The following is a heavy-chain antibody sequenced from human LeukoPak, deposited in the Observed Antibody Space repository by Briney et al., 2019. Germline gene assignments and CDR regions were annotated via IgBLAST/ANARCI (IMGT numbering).Heavy chain of an antibody. CDR1: GFTLGTFG. CDR3: AKERWWFGDLSYSFDS. J-gene: IGHJ4*02. D-gene: IGHD3-10*01. CDR2: IRHDGSNK. V-gene: IGHV3-30*02. Sequence: GGSLRLSCVVSGFTLGTFGMHWVRQAPGKGLEWVAFIRHDGSNKYYADSVKGRFAISRDNSKNTLYLQMNSLSSEDTAVYCCAKERWWFGDLSYSFDSWGQGTLVTVSS.